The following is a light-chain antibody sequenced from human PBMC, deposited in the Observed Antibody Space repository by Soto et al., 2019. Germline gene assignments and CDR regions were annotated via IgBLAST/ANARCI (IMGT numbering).Light chain of an antibody. CDR2: EVS. CDR1: SSDVGGYNY. Sequence: QSALTQPASVSGSPGQSITISCTGTSSDVGGYNYVSWYQQHPGKAPKLMMYEVSNRPSGVSNHFSGSKSGNTASLTISGLQAEDEAAYYSSSYTSSSTLVFGGGTKLTVL. J-gene: IGLJ3*02. V-gene: IGLV2-14*01. CDR3: SSYTSSSTLV.